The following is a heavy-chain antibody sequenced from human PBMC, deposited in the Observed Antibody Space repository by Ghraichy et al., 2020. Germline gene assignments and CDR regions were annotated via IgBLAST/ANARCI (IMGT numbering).Heavy chain of an antibody. CDR1: GGSISSYY. J-gene: IGHJ6*02. CDR3: ARASGSSLRYGMDV. V-gene: IGHV4-59*01. Sequence: SETLSLTCTVSGGSISSYYWSWIRQPPGKGLEWIGYIYYSGSTNYNPSLKSRVTISVDTSKNQFSLKLSSVTAADTAVYYCARASGSSLRYGMDVWGQGTTVTVSS. CDR2: IYYSGST. D-gene: IGHD1-26*01.